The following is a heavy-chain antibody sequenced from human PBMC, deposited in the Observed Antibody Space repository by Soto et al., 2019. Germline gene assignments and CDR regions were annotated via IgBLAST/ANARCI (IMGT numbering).Heavy chain of an antibody. CDR1: GGSISNSSYY. Sequence: SETLSLTSTVSGGSISNSSYYWGLIRQPPGKGLEWIGSTYYSGSTYYNPSLTSRVTISVDTSKNQFSLKLSSVTAADTAVYYCARHVVVVVAATVSVYYYGMDVWGQGTTVTVSS. CDR3: ARHVVVVVAATVSVYYYGMDV. J-gene: IGHJ6*02. CDR2: TYYSGST. D-gene: IGHD2-15*01. V-gene: IGHV4-39*01.